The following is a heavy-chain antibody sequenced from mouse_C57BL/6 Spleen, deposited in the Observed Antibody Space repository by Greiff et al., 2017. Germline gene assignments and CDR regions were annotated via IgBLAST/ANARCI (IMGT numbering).Heavy chain of an antibody. V-gene: IGHV1-4*01. CDR3: ARDYYGSLYFDY. J-gene: IGHJ2*01. CDR2: INPSSGYT. CDR1: GYTFTSYT. D-gene: IGHD1-1*01. Sequence: QVQLKESGAELARPGASVKMSCKASGYTFTSYTMHWVKQRPGQGLEWIGYINPSSGYTKYNQKFKDKATLTADKSSSTAYMQLSSLTSEDSAVYYCARDYYGSLYFDYWGQGTTLTVSS.